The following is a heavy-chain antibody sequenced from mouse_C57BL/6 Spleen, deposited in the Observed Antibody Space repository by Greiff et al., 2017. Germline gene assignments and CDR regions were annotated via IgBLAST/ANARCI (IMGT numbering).Heavy chain of an antibody. CDR1: GYTFTRYW. J-gene: IGHJ2*01. D-gene: IGHD1-1*01. V-gene: IGHV1-55*01. CDR2: IYPGSGSN. Sequence: VQLLQPGAELVKPGASVKLSCKASGYTFTRYWITWVKQRPGQGLEWIGDIYPGSGSNYYNEKFESKATLTVDTSTSTAYMQLSSLTSEDPAVYYCASTVVATRRYYFDYWGQGTTLTVSS. CDR3: ASTVVATRRYYFDY.